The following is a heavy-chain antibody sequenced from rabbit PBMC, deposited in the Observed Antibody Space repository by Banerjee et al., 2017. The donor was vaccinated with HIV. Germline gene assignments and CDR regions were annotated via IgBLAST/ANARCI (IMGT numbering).Heavy chain of an antibody. CDR1: GFSFSNKYV. D-gene: IGHD7-1*01. Sequence: QEQLVEYGGDLVKPGASLTLTCKASGFSFSNKYVMCWVRQAPGKGLEWIACINTSSGNTVYASLAKGRFTISRTSSTTVTLQMTSLTAADTATYFCARDLAAVTGWNFNLWGPGTLVTVS. CDR2: INTSSGNT. CDR3: ARDLAAVTGWNFNL. J-gene: IGHJ4*01. V-gene: IGHV1S45*01.